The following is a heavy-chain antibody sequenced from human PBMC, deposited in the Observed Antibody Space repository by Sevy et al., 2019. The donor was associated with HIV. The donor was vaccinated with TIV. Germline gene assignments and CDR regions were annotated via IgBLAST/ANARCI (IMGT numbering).Heavy chain of an antibody. V-gene: IGHV4-59*01. CDR2: IYYSGST. CDR3: ARTPGIAAAGHYYYYGMDV. D-gene: IGHD6-13*01. CDR1: GGSISSYY. J-gene: IGHJ6*02. Sequence: SETLSLTCTVSGGSISSYYWSWIRQPPGKGLEWIGYIYYSGSTNYNPSLKSRVTISVDTSKNQFSLKLSSVTAADTAVYYCARTPGIAAAGHYYYYGMDVWGQRTTVTVSS.